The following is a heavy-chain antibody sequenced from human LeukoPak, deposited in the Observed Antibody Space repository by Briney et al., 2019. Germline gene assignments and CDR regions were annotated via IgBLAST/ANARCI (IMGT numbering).Heavy chain of an antibody. D-gene: IGHD3-3*01. J-gene: IGHJ4*02. CDR2: IIPIFGTA. CDR1: GGTFSSYA. Sequence: SVKVSCKASGGTFSSYAISWVRQAPGQGLEWMGRIIPIFGTANYAQKFQGRVTITTDESTSTAYMELSTLRSEDTAVYYCARDLFSGLPGYFDYWGQGTLVTVSS. V-gene: IGHV1-69*05. CDR3: ARDLFSGLPGYFDY.